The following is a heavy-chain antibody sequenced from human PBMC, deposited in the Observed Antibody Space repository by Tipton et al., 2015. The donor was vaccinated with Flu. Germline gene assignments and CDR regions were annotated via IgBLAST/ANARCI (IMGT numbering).Heavy chain of an antibody. D-gene: IGHD1-26*01. CDR3: AKATYSGSHGEY. CDR2: ISGSGGRT. CDR1: GFTFSNYA. V-gene: IGHV3-23*01. Sequence: SLRLSCAASGFTFSNYAMTWVRQAPGKGLEWVSTISGSGGRTYYADSVKGRFTISRDNSYNTLYLQMNSLRAEDTAIYYCAKATYSGSHGEYWGQGTLVTVSS. J-gene: IGHJ4*02.